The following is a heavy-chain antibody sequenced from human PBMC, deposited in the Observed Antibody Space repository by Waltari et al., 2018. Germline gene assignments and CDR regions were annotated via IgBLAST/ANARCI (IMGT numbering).Heavy chain of an antibody. D-gene: IGHD3-10*01. J-gene: IGHJ4*02. V-gene: IGHV1-18*01. CDR1: GYTFTSYG. Sequence: QVQLVQTGAEVKKPGASVKVSCKASGYTFTSYGISWVRWAPGQGREWMGWSSAYNSSTNDSQKLQDRVIMTTNATASTAYKVLRSLRSDDTAVYYCAGNPLYGSGSYYGDYWGQGTLVTVSS. CDR3: AGNPLYGSGSYYGDY. CDR2: SSAYNSST.